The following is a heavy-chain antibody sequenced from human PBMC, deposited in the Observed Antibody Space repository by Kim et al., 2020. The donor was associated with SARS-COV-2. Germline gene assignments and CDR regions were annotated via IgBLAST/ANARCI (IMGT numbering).Heavy chain of an antibody. V-gene: IGHV3-30*04. CDR3: ARTIVVVPAAMPYDAFD. D-gene: IGHD2-2*01. J-gene: IGHJ3*02. Sequence: GGSLRLSCAASGFTFSSYAMHWVRQAPGKGLEWVAVISYDGSNKYYADSVKGRFTISRDNSKNTLYLQMNSLRAEDTAVYYCARTIVVVPAAMPYDAFD. CDR2: ISYDGSNK. CDR1: GFTFSSYA.